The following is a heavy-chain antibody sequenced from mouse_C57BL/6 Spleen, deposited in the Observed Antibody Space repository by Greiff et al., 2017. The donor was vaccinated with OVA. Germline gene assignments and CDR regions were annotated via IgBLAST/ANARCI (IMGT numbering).Heavy chain of an antibody. CDR2: IHPNSGST. J-gene: IGHJ2*01. CDR3: ARSGGPRDY. D-gene: IGHD3-1*01. Sequence: QVHVKQPGAELVKPGASVKLSCKASGYTFTSYWMHWVKQRPGQGLEWIGMIHPNSGSTNYNEKFKSKATLTVAKSSSTAYMQLSSLTSEDYAVYYCARSGGPRDYWGQGTTLTVSS. CDR1: GYTFTSYW. V-gene: IGHV1-64*01.